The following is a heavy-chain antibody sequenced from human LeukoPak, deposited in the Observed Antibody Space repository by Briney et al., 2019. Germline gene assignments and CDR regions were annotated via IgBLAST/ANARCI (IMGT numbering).Heavy chain of an antibody. D-gene: IGHD6-13*01. CDR2: ITNSGETM. J-gene: IGHJ4*02. CDR3: AESPWYGY. V-gene: IGHV3-48*03. CDR1: GFTFSSYE. Sequence: GGSLRLSCAASGFTFSSYEMSWVRQAPGKGLEWVSYITNSGETMYYADSVKGRFTISRDNAKNTLYLQMNSLRIEGTAVYYCAESPWYGYWGQGTLVTVSS.